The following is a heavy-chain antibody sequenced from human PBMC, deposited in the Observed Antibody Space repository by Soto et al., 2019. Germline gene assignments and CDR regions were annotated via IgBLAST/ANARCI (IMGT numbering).Heavy chain of an antibody. CDR2: IIPMFGTP. CDR3: ATSEGRDGYFDY. D-gene: IGHD1-26*01. Sequence: SVKVSCKASGVTFNRQDMRWVRQAPGQGLEWMGGIIPMFGTPHYAEKFQDRVTITADESTGTAYLELSSLTSEDTAVYYCATSEGRDGYFDYWGQGTLVTVSS. V-gene: IGHV1-69*13. J-gene: IGHJ4*02. CDR1: GVTFNRQD.